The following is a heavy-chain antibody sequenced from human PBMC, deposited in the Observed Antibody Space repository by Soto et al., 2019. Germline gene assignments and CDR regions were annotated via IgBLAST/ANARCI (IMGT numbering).Heavy chain of an antibody. CDR3: ARGLIKKNWFDP. CDR1: GGTFTNYP. J-gene: IGHJ5*02. Sequence: ASVKVSCKASGGTFTNYPIAWVRLAPGQGLEWMGGEIPNISITGYAQKFQGRVTMTGNTSISTAYMELSSLRSEDTAVYYCARGLIKKNWFDPWGQGTLVTVSS. CDR2: EIPNISIT. V-gene: IGHV1-8*01. D-gene: IGHD3-10*01.